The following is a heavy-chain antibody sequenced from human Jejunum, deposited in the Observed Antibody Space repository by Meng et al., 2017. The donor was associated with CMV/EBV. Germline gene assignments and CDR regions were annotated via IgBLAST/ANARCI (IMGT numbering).Heavy chain of an antibody. CDR3: AKESYSNDLDY. V-gene: IGHV3-23*01. D-gene: IGHD4-11*01. Sequence: CAASGFTFSSYAWIWVRQAPGKGLEWVSTISGSGRTTYYADSVKGRFTISRDNSKNMLYVEMNSLRAEDTAVYYCAKESYSNDLDYWGQGTLVTVSS. CDR2: ISGSGRTT. CDR1: GFTFSSYA. J-gene: IGHJ4*02.